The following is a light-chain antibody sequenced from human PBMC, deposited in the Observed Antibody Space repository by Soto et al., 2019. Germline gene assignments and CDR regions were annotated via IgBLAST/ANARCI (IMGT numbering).Light chain of an antibody. CDR1: QSLLHSNGYNY. J-gene: IGKJ5*01. CDR3: MQSLQTPFS. V-gene: IGKV2-28*01. CDR2: LGS. Sequence: DIVMTQSPLSLPVTPGEPASISCRSSQSLLHSNGYNYLDWYLQKPGQSPQLLIYLGSNRASGVPDRFSGSGSGTVFTQKISRVEAEDVGGYYCMQSLQTPFSCGQGTLLEIK.